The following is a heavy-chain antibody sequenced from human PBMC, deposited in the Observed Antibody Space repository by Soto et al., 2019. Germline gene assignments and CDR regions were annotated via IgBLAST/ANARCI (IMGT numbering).Heavy chain of an antibody. CDR3: AREGGVPGAFDF. Sequence: QVQLVQSGAEVKKPGSSVKVSCKASGGTFSSYTISWVRQAPGQGLEWMGGITPIFGTPNYAQTFQGRVTILADESTITAYMELSSLRSGDTAVYYCAREGGVPGAFDFWGQGTLVTVSS. J-gene: IGHJ4*02. D-gene: IGHD7-27*01. CDR1: GGTFSSYT. CDR2: ITPIFGTP. V-gene: IGHV1-69*01.